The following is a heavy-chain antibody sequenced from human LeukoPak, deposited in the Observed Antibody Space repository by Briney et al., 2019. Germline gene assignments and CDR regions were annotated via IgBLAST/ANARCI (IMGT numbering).Heavy chain of an antibody. CDR2: INHSGST. J-gene: IGHJ3*02. Sequence: PSETLSLTCAVYGGSFSGYYWSWIRQPPGKGLEWIGEINHSGSTNYNPSLKSRVTISVDTSKNQFSLKLSSVTAADTAVYYCARRFWRYLMANDAFDIWGQGTMVTVSS. CDR3: ARRFWRYLMANDAFDI. CDR1: GGSFSGYY. D-gene: IGHD1-1*01. V-gene: IGHV4-34*01.